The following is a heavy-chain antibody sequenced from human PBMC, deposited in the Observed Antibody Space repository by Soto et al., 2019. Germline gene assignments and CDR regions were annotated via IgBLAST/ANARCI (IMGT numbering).Heavy chain of an antibody. CDR3: ARGVGGGMTTVTMGGQYGWFDP. D-gene: IGHD4-4*01. V-gene: IGHV4-34*01. CDR1: GGSFSGYY. Sequence: SETLSLTCAVYGGSFSGYYWSWIRQPPGKGLEWIGEINHSGSTNYNPSLKSRVTISVDTSKNQFSLKLSSVTAADTAVYYCARGVGGGMTTVTMGGQYGWFDPWGQGTLVTVSS. CDR2: INHSGST. J-gene: IGHJ5*02.